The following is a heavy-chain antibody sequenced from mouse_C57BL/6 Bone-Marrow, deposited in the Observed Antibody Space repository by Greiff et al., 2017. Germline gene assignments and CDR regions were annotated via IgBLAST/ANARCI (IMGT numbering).Heavy chain of an antibody. J-gene: IGHJ2*01. V-gene: IGHV10-1*01. D-gene: IGHD3-2*02. Sequence: EVKLVESGGGLVQPKGSLKLSCAASGFSFNTYAMNWVRQAPGKGLEWVARIRSKSNNYATYYADSVKDRFTISRDDSESMLYLQMNNLKTEDTAMYYCVRHEDSSGYFDYWGQGTTLTVSS. CDR3: VRHEDSSGYFDY. CDR2: IRSKSNNYAT. CDR1: GFSFNTYA.